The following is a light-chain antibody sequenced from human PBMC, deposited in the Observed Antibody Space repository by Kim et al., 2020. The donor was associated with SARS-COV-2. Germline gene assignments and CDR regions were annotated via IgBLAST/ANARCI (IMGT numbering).Light chain of an antibody. CDR2: GKN. V-gene: IGLV3-19*01. Sequence: VALRQTVRITCQGDSLRSYYATWYQQKPGQAPIVAIYGKNNRPSGIPDRFSGSSSGNTASLTITGTQAGDEADYYCNSRDSNDNVVFGGGTQLTVL. CDR1: SLRSYY. CDR3: NSRDSNDNVV. J-gene: IGLJ2*01.